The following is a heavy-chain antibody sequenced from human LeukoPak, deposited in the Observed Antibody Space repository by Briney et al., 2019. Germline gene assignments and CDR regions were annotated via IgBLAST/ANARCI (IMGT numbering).Heavy chain of an antibody. CDR2: IGSDGKT. J-gene: IGHJ4*02. CDR3: AKDLGRYRNNYFDY. CDR1: GFPFSSYA. V-gene: IGHV3-23*01. D-gene: IGHD1-26*01. Sequence: GGSLRLSCEASGFPFSSYAMTWVRQAPGKGLEWVSSIGSDGKTHYSESVKGRFVISRDNSKNTLYLQMNSLRAEDTAVYYCAKDLGRYRNNYFDYWGQGTLVTVSS.